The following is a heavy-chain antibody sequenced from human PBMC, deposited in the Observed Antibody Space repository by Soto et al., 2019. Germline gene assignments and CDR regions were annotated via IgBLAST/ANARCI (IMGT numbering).Heavy chain of an antibody. J-gene: IGHJ4*02. Sequence: GESLRISCQGSGYSFTSNWIGWVRQMPGKGLEWMGIINPADSDIKYSPSFQGQVTISADKSIGTAYLQWSSLKASDTAMYYCARHQRDDASRKIDCWGQGTLVTVSS. V-gene: IGHV5-51*01. CDR3: ARHQRDDASRKIDC. D-gene: IGHD3-16*01. CDR2: INPADSDI. CDR1: GYSFTSNW.